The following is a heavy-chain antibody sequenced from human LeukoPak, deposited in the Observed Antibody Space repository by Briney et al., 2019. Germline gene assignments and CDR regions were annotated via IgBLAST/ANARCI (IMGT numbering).Heavy chain of an antibody. CDR3: ARDADPGIAARLLFDY. CDR2: IYYSGKT. D-gene: IGHD6-6*01. V-gene: IGHV4-59*12. J-gene: IGHJ4*02. CDR1: GGSISNYY. Sequence: SETLSLTCTVSGGSISNYYWSWIRQSPGEGLEWIGYIYYSGKTNYNPSLKSRVTMSLDMSKNQFSLRLISVTAADTAVYYCARDADPGIAARLLFDYWGQGILVTVSS.